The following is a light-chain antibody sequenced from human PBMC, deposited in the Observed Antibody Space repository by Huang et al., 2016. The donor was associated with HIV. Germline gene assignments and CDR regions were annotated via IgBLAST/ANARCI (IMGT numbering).Light chain of an antibody. CDR2: GAS. CDR3: QQYNNWPWT. Sequence: ENVMTQSPATLSVSPGERATLPGRASQRVSSNLAWYQQKPGQAPRLLRNGASTRATGIPASFSGSGSGTEFTLTISSLQSEDFAVYYCQQYNNWPWTFGQGTKVEIK. J-gene: IGKJ1*01. V-gene: IGKV3-15*01. CDR1: QRVSSN.